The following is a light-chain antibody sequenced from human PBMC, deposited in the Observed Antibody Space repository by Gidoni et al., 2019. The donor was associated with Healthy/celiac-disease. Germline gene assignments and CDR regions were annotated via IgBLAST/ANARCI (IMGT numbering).Light chain of an antibody. J-gene: IGKJ1*01. CDR1: QSVSSSY. CDR2: GAS. V-gene: IGKV3-20*01. Sequence: IVLTQSPGTLSLSPGERATLSCRASQSVSSSYLAWYQQKPGQSPRLPIYGASSRATGIPDRFSGSGSCTDFPLTISRLEPEDFAVYYCQQYGSSPWTFGQGTKVEIK. CDR3: QQYGSSPWT.